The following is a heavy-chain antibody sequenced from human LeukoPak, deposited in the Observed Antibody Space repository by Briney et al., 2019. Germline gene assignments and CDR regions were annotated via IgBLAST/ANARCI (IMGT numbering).Heavy chain of an antibody. J-gene: IGHJ4*02. CDR3: ARSHDHLWGNYPDY. D-gene: IGHD3-16*02. CDR1: GGSIDSTNW. Sequence: TSETLSLTCDVSGGSIDSTNWWNWVRQPPGKGLEWIGEIHHDGRINYNPSLKSRVTLSVDKSKTQFSLRLNSVTAADTAMYYCARSHDHLWGNYPDYWGQGTLVTVSS. CDR2: IHHDGRI. V-gene: IGHV4/OR15-8*01.